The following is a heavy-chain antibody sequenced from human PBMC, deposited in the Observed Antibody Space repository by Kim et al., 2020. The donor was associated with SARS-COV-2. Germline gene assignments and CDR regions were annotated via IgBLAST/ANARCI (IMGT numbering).Heavy chain of an antibody. J-gene: IGHJ4*02. D-gene: IGHD6-13*01. CDR3: AKQTDASTTWFYFDY. Sequence: AQKFRGRVTMTRDTSTSTVYMELSSLRSEDTAVYYCAKQTDASTTWFYFDYWGQGTLVTVSS. V-gene: IGHV1-46*01.